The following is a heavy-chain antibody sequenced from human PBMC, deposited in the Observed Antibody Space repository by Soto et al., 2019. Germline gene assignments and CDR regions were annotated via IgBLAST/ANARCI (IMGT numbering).Heavy chain of an antibody. CDR3: ARDFITGATYSGPSYYHMDV. CDR1: GFTLSSFG. J-gene: IGHJ6*01. V-gene: IGHV3-33*01. CDR2: IRHDGSQT. D-gene: IGHD1-20*01. Sequence: QEQLVESGGGVVQPGRSLRLSCAAYGFTLSSFGIHWVRQAPGKGLEWVAVIRHDGSQTNYVDSVKGRFTISRDNSRNTVFLQMDSLRAEDTAVYRCARDFITGATYSGPSYYHMDVWGRGTTVTVSS.